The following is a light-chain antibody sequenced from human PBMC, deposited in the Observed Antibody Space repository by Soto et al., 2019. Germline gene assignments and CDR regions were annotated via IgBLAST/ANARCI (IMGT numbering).Light chain of an antibody. CDR1: NSDLGTYNL. J-gene: IGLJ1*01. CDR2: EVT. V-gene: IGLV2-23*02. Sequence: QSVLTQPASVSGSPGQSITISCTGTNSDLGTYNLVSWYQQHPGKAPKTIIYEVTKRPSGVSKRFSGSKSGNTASLTISGLQAEDEADYYCCSYVGSNIFYVFGTGTKVNVL. CDR3: CSYVGSNIFYV.